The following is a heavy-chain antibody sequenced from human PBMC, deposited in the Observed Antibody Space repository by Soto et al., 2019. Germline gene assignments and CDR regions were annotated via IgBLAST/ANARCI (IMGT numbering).Heavy chain of an antibody. J-gene: IGHJ4*02. D-gene: IGHD6-13*01. CDR1: GASISSGGYY. Sequence: PSETLSLTCTVFGASISSGGYYWSWIRQHPGKGLEWIGYIYYSWSTYYNTSLTSRVTISVDTSKNQFSLKRSSVTAVYSAVYYCARWMAAAGNSDYFDYWGQGTLVTVSS. V-gene: IGHV4-31*03. CDR3: ARWMAAAGNSDYFDY. CDR2: IYYSWST.